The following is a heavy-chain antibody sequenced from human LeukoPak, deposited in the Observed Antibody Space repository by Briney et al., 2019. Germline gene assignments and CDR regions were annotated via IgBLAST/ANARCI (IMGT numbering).Heavy chain of an antibody. J-gene: IGHJ4*02. CDR2: ISGSGGST. CDR1: GFTFSSYA. CDR3: AKDLAKGATNY. D-gene: IGHD1-26*01. V-gene: IGHV3-23*01. Sequence: SGGSLRLSCAASGFTFSSYAMSWVRQAPGKGLEWVSAISGSGGSTYYADSVKGRFTISRDTCKNTLYLQMNSLRAEDTAVYYCAKDLAKGATNYWGQGTLVTVSS.